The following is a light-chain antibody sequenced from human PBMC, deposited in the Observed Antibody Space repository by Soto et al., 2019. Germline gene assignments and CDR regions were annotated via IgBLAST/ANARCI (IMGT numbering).Light chain of an antibody. CDR1: SSNIGSNY. CDR2: SNN. V-gene: IGLV1-47*02. J-gene: IGLJ3*02. CDR3: AAWDDSLSGWV. Sequence: QTVVTQPPSASGTPGQRVTISCSGSSSNIGSNYVYWYQQIPGTAPKLLIYSNNQRPSGVPDRFSGSKSGTSASLAISGLRSEDEADYYCAAWDDSLSGWVFGGGTKLTVL.